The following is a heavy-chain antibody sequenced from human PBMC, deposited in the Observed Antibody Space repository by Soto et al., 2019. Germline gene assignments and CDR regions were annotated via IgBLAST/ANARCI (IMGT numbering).Heavy chain of an antibody. CDR1: GGTFSSYA. CDR2: IIPIFGTA. Sequence: QVQLVQSGAEVKKPGSSVKVSCKASGGTFSSYAISWVRQAPGQVLEWMGGIIPIFGTANYAQKFQGRVTITADESTSTDYMELSSLRSEDTAVYYCARGENSGWDVWYFDLWGRRTLVTVSS. D-gene: IGHD6-19*01. CDR3: ARGENSGWDVWYFDL. J-gene: IGHJ2*01. V-gene: IGHV1-69*12.